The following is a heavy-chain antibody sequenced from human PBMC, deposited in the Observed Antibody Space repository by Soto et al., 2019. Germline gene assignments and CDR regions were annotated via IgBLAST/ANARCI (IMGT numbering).Heavy chain of an antibody. CDR3: SRALDGYCSGSSCYSGAFDI. J-gene: IGHJ3*02. CDR2: IGTAGDT. CDR1: GFTFSSYD. D-gene: IGHD2-15*01. V-gene: IGHV3-13*01. Sequence: GSLRLSCAASGFTFSSYDMHWVRQATGKGLEWVSAIGTAGDTYYPGSVKGRFTISRENAKNSLYLQMNSLRAGDTAVYYCSRALDGYCSGSSCYSGAFDIWGQGTMVTVSS.